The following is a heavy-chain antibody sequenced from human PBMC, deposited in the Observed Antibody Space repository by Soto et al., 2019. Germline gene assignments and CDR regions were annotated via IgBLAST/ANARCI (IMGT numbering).Heavy chain of an antibody. J-gene: IGHJ4*02. D-gene: IGHD1-26*01. V-gene: IGHV3-30-3*01. CDR1: GFTFSSYA. CDR3: AVRSGSYHDY. CDR2: ISYDGSNK. Sequence: VQLLESGGGLVQPGGSLRLSCAASGFTFSSYAMHWVRQAPGKGLEWVAVISYDGSNKYYADSVKGRFTISRDNSKNTLYLQMNSLRAEDTAVYYCAVRSGSYHDYWGQGTLVTVSS.